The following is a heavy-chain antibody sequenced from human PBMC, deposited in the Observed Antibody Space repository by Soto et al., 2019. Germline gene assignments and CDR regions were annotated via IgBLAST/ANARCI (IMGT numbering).Heavy chain of an antibody. CDR3: ARDRSYAMEV. V-gene: IGHV3-74*01. CDR2: INGDASST. Sequence: GGSLRLSCEASGFSIRDYWMHWVRQAPGEGLVWVSCINGDASSTTYADSMKGRFTISRDDAKNTVYLQMTSLRAEDTAVYFCARDRSYAMEVWGQGTRVTSP. CDR1: GFSIRDYW. J-gene: IGHJ6*02.